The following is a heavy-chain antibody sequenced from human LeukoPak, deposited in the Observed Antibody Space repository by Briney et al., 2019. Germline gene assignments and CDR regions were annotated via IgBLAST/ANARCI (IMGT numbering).Heavy chain of an antibody. D-gene: IGHD1-7*01. J-gene: IGHJ4*02. CDR1: GYTFTSYD. CDR2: MNPNSGNT. CDR3: VRVPYNWNYEGAYYFDY. Sequence: ASVKVSCKASGYTFTSYDINWVRQATGQGLEWMGWMNPNSGNTGYAQKFQGRVTMTRNTSISTAYMELSSLRSEDTAVYYCVRVPYNWNYEGAYYFDYWGQGTLVTVSS. V-gene: IGHV1-8*01.